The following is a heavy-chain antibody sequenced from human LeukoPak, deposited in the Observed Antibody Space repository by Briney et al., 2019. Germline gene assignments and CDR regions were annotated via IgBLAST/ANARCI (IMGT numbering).Heavy chain of an antibody. D-gene: IGHD6-19*01. CDR2: INPNSGGT. CDR3: ARQQWLVPGDY. Sequence: GASVKVSFKASGYTFTGYYMHWVRQAPGQGLEWMGRINPNSGGTNYAQKFQGRVTITRDTSISTAYMELSRLRSDDTAVYYCARQQWLVPGDYWGQGTLVTVSS. CDR1: GYTFTGYY. V-gene: IGHV1-2*06. J-gene: IGHJ4*02.